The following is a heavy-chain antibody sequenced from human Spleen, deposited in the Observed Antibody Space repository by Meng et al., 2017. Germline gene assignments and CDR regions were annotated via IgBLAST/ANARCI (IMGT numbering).Heavy chain of an antibody. J-gene: IGHJ2*01. D-gene: IGHD3-3*01. V-gene: IGHV3-74*01. CDR3: ARDRRYDFWSGYHWYFDL. CDR2: INSDGSST. CDR1: GFTFSSYW. Sequence: GGSLRLSCAASGFTFSSYWMHWVRQAPGKGLVWVSRINSDGSSTSYADSVKGRFTISRDNAKNTLYLQMNSLRAEDTAVYYCARDRRYDFWSGYHWYFDLWGRGTLVTVSS.